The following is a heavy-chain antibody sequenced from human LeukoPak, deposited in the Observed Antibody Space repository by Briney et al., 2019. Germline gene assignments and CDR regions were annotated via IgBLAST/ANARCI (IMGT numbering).Heavy chain of an antibody. Sequence: SETLSLTCAVSGGSISSGNWWSWIRQPPGRGLEWIGEIYHTGNTNYNPSLKSRVTLSVDKSRDQVSLRLTSVTAADTAIYYCAREAIRRTEPYFDYYGFDVWGQGTKVTVSS. CDR1: GGSISSGNW. D-gene: IGHD1-1*01. J-gene: IGHJ6*02. CDR3: AREAIRRTEPYFDYYGFDV. CDR2: IYHTGNT. V-gene: IGHV4-4*02.